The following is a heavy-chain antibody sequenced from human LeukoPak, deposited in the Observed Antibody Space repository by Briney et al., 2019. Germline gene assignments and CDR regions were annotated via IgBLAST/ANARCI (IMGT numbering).Heavy chain of an antibody. CDR3: ARDGGDYGDSNFDY. V-gene: IGHV4-59*01. Sequence: SETLSLTCTVSGGSISGYYWSWIRQPPGKGLEWIGYIYYSGSTNYNPSLKGRVTISVDTSKSQFSLKLSSVTAADTAVYYCARDGGDYGDSNFDYWGQGTLVTVSS. CDR1: GGSISGYY. CDR2: IYYSGST. D-gene: IGHD4-17*01. J-gene: IGHJ4*02.